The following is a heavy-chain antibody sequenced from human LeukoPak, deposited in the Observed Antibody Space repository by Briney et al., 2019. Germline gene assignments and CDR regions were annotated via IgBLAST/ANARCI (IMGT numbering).Heavy chain of an antibody. CDR3: ARGLHFTMVRGGTTNYYYGMDV. J-gene: IGHJ6*02. Sequence: ASVKVSCKASGYTFTSYGTSWVRQAPGQGLEWMGWISAYNGNTNYAQKLQGRVTMTTDTSTSTAYMELRSLRSDDTAVYYCARGLHFTMVRGGTTNYYYGMDVWGQGTSVTVSS. CDR2: ISAYNGNT. D-gene: IGHD3-10*01. V-gene: IGHV1-18*01. CDR1: GYTFTSYG.